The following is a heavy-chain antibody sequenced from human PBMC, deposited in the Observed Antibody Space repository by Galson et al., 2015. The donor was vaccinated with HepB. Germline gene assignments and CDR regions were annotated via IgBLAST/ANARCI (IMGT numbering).Heavy chain of an antibody. Sequence: KVSCKASGYSFTSYWISWVRQMPGKGLEWMGRIDPSDSYTNYSPSFQGHVTISADKSISTAYLQWSSLKSSDTAMYYCARGLGSDAFDIWGQGTMVTVSS. V-gene: IGHV5-10-1*01. CDR2: IDPSDSYT. CDR3: ARGLGSDAFDI. D-gene: IGHD3-16*01. CDR1: GYSFTSYW. J-gene: IGHJ3*02.